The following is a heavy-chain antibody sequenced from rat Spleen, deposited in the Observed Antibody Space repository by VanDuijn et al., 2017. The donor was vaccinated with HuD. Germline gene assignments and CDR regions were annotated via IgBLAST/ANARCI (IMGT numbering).Heavy chain of an antibody. CDR2: ISYDGTNT. V-gene: IGHV5-29*01. J-gene: IGHJ2*01. D-gene: IGHD1-9*01. CDR1: GFTFRNYG. Sequence: EVQLVESGGGAVQSGRSMKLSCAASGFTFRNYGMAWVRQAPTKGLDWVAIISYDGTNTYYRDSVKGRFTISRDNAKSTLYLQMDSLRSEDTAIYYCARPTTGIPFNYWGQGVMVTVSS. CDR3: ARPTTGIPFNY.